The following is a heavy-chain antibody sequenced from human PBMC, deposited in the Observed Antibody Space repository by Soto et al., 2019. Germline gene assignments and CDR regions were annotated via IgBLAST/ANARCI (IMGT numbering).Heavy chain of an antibody. CDR1: GGSISSSSYY. CDR3: ARLITIGRMDV. CDR2: VYYSGST. J-gene: IGHJ6*02. V-gene: IGHV4-39*01. D-gene: IGHD3-3*01. Sequence: SETLSLTCTVSGGSISSSSYYWGWIRQPPGKGLEWIGSVYYSGSTYYNPSLKSRVAISVDTSNNQFSLKLSSVTAADTAVYYCARLITIGRMDVWGQGTTVTVS.